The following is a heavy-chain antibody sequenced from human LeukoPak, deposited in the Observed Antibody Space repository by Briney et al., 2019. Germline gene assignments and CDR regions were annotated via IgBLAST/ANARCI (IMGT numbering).Heavy chain of an antibody. J-gene: IGHJ5*02. CDR2: IYPGDSDT. Sequence: GESLKISCKGSGYSFTSYWIGWVRQMPGKGLEWMGIIYPGDSDTRYSPSFQGQVTISADKSISTAYLQWSSLKASDTAMYYCARIVGEGYCSSTSCYRWFDPWGQGTLVTVSS. V-gene: IGHV5-51*01. CDR3: ARIVGEGYCSSTSCYRWFDP. D-gene: IGHD2-2*01. CDR1: GYSFTSYW.